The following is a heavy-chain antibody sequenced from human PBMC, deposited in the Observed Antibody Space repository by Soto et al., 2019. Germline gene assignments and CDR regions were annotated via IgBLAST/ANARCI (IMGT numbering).Heavy chain of an antibody. CDR1: GGSISSSNW. CDR3: ARAHYDILTGYPKFDY. D-gene: IGHD3-9*01. J-gene: IGHJ4*02. Sequence: PSETLSLTCAVSGGSISSSNWWSWVRPPPGKGLEWIGEIYHSGSTNYNPSLKSRVTISVDKSKNQFSLKLSSVTAADTAVYYCARAHYDILTGYPKFDYWGQGTLVTVSS. CDR2: IYHSGST. V-gene: IGHV4-4*02.